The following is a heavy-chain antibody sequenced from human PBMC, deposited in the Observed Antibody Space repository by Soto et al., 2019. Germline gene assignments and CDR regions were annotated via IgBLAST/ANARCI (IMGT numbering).Heavy chain of an antibody. Sequence: QVQLVQSGAEVKKPGSSVKVSCKASGGTFSSYAISWVRQAPGQGLEWMGGIIPIFGPPNYAQRFQDRVTITADESTSTAYMEVSSVTSEDTAVYYCSKDRRGRDGYNCGTRYYYGMDVWGQGTTVTVSS. D-gene: IGHD5-12*01. CDR2: IIPIFGPP. CDR3: SKDRRGRDGYNCGTRYYYGMDV. CDR1: GGTFSSYA. V-gene: IGHV1-69*01. J-gene: IGHJ6*02.